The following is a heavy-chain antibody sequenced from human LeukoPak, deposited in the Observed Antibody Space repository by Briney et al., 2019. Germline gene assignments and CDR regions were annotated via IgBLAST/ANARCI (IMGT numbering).Heavy chain of an antibody. J-gene: IGHJ4*02. Sequence: PGGSLRLSCAASGFTFSSYAMSWVRQAPGKGLEWFSAITDTGGDTYHADSVKGRFSISRDNSKSTLYLQMNSLRVEDTALYYCAKGSSSSRPYYFDYWGQGTLVTVSS. CDR1: GFTFSSYA. V-gene: IGHV3-23*01. CDR3: AKGSSSSRPYYFDY. CDR2: ITDTGGDT. D-gene: IGHD6-6*01.